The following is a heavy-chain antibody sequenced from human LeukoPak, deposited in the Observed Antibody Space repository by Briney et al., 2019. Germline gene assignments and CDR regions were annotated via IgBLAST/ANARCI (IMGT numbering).Heavy chain of an antibody. Sequence: PGGSLRLSCAASGITFIHYSMTWVRQAPGKGLEWVSFISTSSIYIYYADSLKGRFTITRDNSKNTLYLQMNSLRAEDTAVYYCAKANVKYCSGGSCFDAFDIWGQGTMVTVSS. CDR1: GITFIHYS. CDR3: AKANVKYCSGGSCFDAFDI. J-gene: IGHJ3*02. D-gene: IGHD2-15*01. V-gene: IGHV3-23*01. CDR2: ISTSSIYI.